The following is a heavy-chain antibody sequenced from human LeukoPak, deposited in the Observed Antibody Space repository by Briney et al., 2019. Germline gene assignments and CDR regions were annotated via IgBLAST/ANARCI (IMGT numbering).Heavy chain of an antibody. CDR2: IFSSGST. CDR3: ARSQTFDI. V-gene: IGHV4-31*03. Sequence: SETLSLTCSVSGGSISSGDYYWSWIRQHPGKGLEWIGYIFSSGSTYYNPSLKSRVSMSVDTSHNQFSLNLSSVTAADTAMYYCARSQTFDIWGQGTMVTVSS. CDR1: GGSISSGDYY. J-gene: IGHJ3*02.